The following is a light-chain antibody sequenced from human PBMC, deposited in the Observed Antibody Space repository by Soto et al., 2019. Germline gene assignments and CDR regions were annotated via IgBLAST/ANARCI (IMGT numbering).Light chain of an antibody. J-gene: IGKJ2*01. CDR2: GAS. CDR3: HQYNKWPPRYT. V-gene: IGKV3-15*01. Sequence: EIVMTQSPATLSVSPGERATLSCRASQSVTRDLAWYQQRPGQAPRLLIYGASTRATGIPARFSGSGSGTEFTLTISILQSEDFAVYYCHQYNKWPPRYTFGQGTKLEIK. CDR1: QSVTRD.